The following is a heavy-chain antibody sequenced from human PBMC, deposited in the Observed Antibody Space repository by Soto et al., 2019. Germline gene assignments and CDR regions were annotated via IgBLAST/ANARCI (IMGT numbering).Heavy chain of an antibody. D-gene: IGHD3-22*01. V-gene: IGHV3-23*01. CDR1: GFTFSSYA. J-gene: IGHJ3*02. CDR3: ALLDYYDTSGPFSDAFDI. Sequence: GGSLRLSCAASGFTFSSYAMSWVRQAPGKGLEWVSAISGSGGSTYYADSVKGRFTISRDNSKNTLYLQMNSLRAEDTAVYFFALLDYYDTSGPFSDAFDIWGQGTMVTVSS. CDR2: ISGSGGST.